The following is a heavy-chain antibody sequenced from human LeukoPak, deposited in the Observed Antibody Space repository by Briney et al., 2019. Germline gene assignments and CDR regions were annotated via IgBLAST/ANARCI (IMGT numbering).Heavy chain of an antibody. J-gene: IGHJ2*01. CDR1: GGTFSNYA. CDR3: ARWGRTYYYDSSGSNHDWYFDL. V-gene: IGHV1-69*06. Sequence: SVKVSCKASGGTFSNYAISWVRQAPGQGLEWMGEIIPIFGTTNYAQKFQGRVTITADKSASAAYMELSSLRSEDTAVYYCARWGRTYYYDSSGSNHDWYFDLWGRGTLVTVSS. CDR2: IIPIFGTT. D-gene: IGHD3-22*01.